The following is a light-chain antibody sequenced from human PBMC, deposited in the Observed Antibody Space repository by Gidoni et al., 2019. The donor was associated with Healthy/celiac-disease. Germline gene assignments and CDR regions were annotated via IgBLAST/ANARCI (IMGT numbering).Light chain of an antibody. V-gene: IGLV2-14*01. CDR2: EVS. CDR3: SSYTSSSTL. CDR1: SSDVGGYNY. J-gene: IGLJ2*01. Sequence: QSALTQPASVSGPPGQSITISCTGTSSDVGGYNYVSWYQQHPCKPPKLMIYEVSNRPSGVSNRFSGSKSGNTASLTISGLQAEDEADYYCSSYTSSSTLFGGGTKLTVL.